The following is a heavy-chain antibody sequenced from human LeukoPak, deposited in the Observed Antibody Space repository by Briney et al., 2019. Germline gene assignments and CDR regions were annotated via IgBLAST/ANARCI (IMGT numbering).Heavy chain of an antibody. CDR1: GFTFSSYE. J-gene: IGHJ4*02. Sequence: GGSLRVSCAASGFTFSSYEMNWVRQAPGKGLEWVSYISSSGSTIYYADSVKGRFTISRDNAKNSLYLQMNSLRAEDTAVYYCARGDVDTAMVGWGQGTLVTVSS. D-gene: IGHD5-18*01. V-gene: IGHV3-48*03. CDR2: ISSSGSTI. CDR3: ARGDVDTAMVG.